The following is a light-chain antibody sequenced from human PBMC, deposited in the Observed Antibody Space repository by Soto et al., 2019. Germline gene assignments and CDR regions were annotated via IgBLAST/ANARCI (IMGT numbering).Light chain of an antibody. J-gene: IGKJ5*01. CDR3: QQYDSYSVT. CDR2: DAS. Sequence: DFQMTQSPSTLSASVGDRVTITCWASQIISNWLAWYQQKPGKAPQLLIHDASSLESGVPSRFSGSGSGREFSLTISSLEPDDSETYYCQQYDSYSVTVGQGTRLEIE. V-gene: IGKV1-5*01. CDR1: QIISNW.